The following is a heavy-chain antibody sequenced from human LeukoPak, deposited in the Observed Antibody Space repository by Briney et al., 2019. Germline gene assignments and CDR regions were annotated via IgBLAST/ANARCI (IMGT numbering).Heavy chain of an antibody. CDR3: ARDTSRGSYYRFDY. CDR2: IYTSGST. CDR1: GGSISSYY. V-gene: IGHV4-4*07. Sequence: SETLSLTCTVSGGSISSYYWGWIRQPAGKGLEWIGRIYTSGSTNYNPSLKSRVTMSVDTSKNQFSLKLSSVTAADTAVYYCARDTSRGSYYRFDYWGQGTLVTVSS. J-gene: IGHJ4*02. D-gene: IGHD1-26*01.